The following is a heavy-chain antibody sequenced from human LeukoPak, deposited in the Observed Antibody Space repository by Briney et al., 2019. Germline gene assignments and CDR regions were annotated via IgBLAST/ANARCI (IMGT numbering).Heavy chain of an antibody. CDR3: ARGAAYDFWSGYIGNWFDP. D-gene: IGHD3-3*01. V-gene: IGHV1-69*05. CDR1: GGTFSSYA. Sequence: GASVKVSCKASGGTFSSYAISWVRQAPGQGLEWMGRSIPIFGTANYAQKFQGRVTITTDESTSTAYMELSSLRSEDTAVYYCARGAAYDFWSGYIGNWFDPWGQGTLVTVSS. J-gene: IGHJ5*02. CDR2: SIPIFGTA.